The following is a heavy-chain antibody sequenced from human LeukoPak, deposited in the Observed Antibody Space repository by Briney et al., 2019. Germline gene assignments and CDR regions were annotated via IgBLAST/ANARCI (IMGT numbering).Heavy chain of an antibody. CDR1: GFTFCSYS. J-gene: IGHJ4*02. Sequence: PGGSLRLSCADSGFTFCSYSMHWVRQAPGKGLQWVSYITSSSTIYYADSVKGRFTISRDNAKNSLYLQMNSLRDEDTAVYCCARGATPDYWGQGTLVTVSS. CDR3: ARGATPDY. CDR2: ITSSSTI. V-gene: IGHV3-48*02.